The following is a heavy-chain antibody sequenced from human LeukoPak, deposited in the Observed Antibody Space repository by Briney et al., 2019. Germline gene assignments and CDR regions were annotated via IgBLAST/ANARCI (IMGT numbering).Heavy chain of an antibody. CDR1: GGTFSSYA. V-gene: IGHV1-69*06. Sequence: SVKVSCKASGGTFSSYAISWVRQAPGQGLEWMGGIIPIFGTANYAQKFQGRVTITADKSTSTAYMELSSLRSEDTAVYHCARVVWFGANNVIYYYYMDVWGKGTTVTVSS. CDR2: IIPIFGTA. CDR3: ARVVWFGANNVIYYYYMDV. J-gene: IGHJ6*03. D-gene: IGHD3-10*01.